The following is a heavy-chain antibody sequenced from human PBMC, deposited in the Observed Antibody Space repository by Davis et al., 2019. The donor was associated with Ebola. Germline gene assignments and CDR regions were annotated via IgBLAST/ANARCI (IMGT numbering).Heavy chain of an antibody. V-gene: IGHV3-23*01. CDR3: ARGRNGGWDFDY. CDR2: ISGNGGYT. CDR1: GFTFSNYG. D-gene: IGHD6-19*01. Sequence: GESLKISCEASGFTFSNYGMSWVRQAPGKGLEWLSVISGNGGYTHYADSAKGRFSIIRDNSKSILYMQMNGLRADDTAEYYCARGRNGGWDFDYWGQGTRVTVSS. J-gene: IGHJ4*02.